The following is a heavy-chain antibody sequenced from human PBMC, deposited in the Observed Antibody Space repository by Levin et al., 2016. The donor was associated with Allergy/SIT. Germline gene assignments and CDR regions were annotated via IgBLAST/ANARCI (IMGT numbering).Heavy chain of an antibody. J-gene: IGHJ5*02. V-gene: IGHV3-21*01. CDR2: ISSSSSYI. D-gene: IGHD4-11*01. CDR1: GFTFSSYS. Sequence: GGSLRLSCAASGFTFSSYSMNWVRQAPGKGLEWVSSISSSSSYIYYADSVKGRFTISRDNAKNSLYLQMNSLRAEDTAVYYCATPAAVTTSGAWGQGTLVTVSS. CDR3: ATPAAVTTSGA.